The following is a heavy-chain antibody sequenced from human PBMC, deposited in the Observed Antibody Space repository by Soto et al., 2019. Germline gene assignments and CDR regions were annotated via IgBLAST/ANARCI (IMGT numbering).Heavy chain of an antibody. CDR3: ATGGPYSGSYSY. Sequence: GASVKVSCKASGGTFSSYTISWVRQAPGQGLEWMGRIIPILGIANYAQKFQGRVTITADKSTSTAYMELSSLRSEDAAVYYCATGGPYSGSYSYWGQGTLVTVSS. D-gene: IGHD1-26*01. CDR2: IIPILGIA. V-gene: IGHV1-69*02. J-gene: IGHJ4*02. CDR1: GGTFSSYT.